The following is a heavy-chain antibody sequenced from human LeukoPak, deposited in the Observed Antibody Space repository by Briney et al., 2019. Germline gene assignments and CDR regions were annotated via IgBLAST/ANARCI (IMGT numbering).Heavy chain of an antibody. CDR3: ARGGDSSGSKRSAFDI. CDR2: ISTSGST. J-gene: IGHJ3*02. V-gene: IGHV3-53*01. CDR1: GFTVSSNY. Sequence: GGSLRLSCAASGFTVSSNYMSWVRQAPGKGLEWVSVISTSGSTYYADSAKGRFAISRDNSKNTLYLQTNSLRAEDTAAYYCARGGDSSGSKRSAFDIWGQGITVTVSS. D-gene: IGHD3-22*01.